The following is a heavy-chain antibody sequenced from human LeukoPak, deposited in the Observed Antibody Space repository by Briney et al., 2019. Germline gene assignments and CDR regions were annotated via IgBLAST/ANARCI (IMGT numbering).Heavy chain of an antibody. D-gene: IGHD3-9*01. CDR2: MNPNSGNT. V-gene: IGHV1-8*01. J-gene: IGHJ5*02. CDR1: GYAFTSYD. Sequence: ASVKVSCKASGYAFTSYDINWVRQATGQGLEWMGWMNPNSGNTGYAQKFQGRVTMTRDTSISTAYLELSSLRSEDTAVYYCARSDFDRLDPWGQGTLVTVSS. CDR3: ARSDFDRLDP.